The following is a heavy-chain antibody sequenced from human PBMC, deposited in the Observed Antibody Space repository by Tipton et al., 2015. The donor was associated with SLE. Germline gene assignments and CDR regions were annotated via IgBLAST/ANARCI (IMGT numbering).Heavy chain of an antibody. V-gene: IGHV1-2*02. D-gene: IGHD3-10*01. J-gene: IGHJ4*02. CDR3: ARDEESAFDY. CDR1: GYIFTDHL. Sequence: QSGPEVKKPGASVKVSCKASGYIFTDHLLHWVRQAPGRGLEWMGWINPKTGGTNYAQKFQGRVTMTRDTSIYTAYMELRRLRSDDTAVYYCARDEESAFDYWGQGTLVTVSS. CDR2: INPKTGGT.